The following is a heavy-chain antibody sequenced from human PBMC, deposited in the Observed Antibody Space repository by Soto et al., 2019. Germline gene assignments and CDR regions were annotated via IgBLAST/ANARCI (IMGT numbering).Heavy chain of an antibody. V-gene: IGHV3-33*01. CDR2: IWYDGSNK. CDR1: GFTFSSYG. Sequence: QVQLVESGGGVVQPGRSLRLSCAASGFTFSSYGMHWVRQAPGKWLEWVAVIWYDGSNKYYADSVKGRFTISRDNSKNTLYLQMNSLRGEDTAVYYCARGPQRQDYVSSGYYSGTDSFDYWGQGTLVTVSS. CDR3: ARGPQRQDYVSSGYYSGTDSFDY. D-gene: IGHD3-22*01. J-gene: IGHJ4*02.